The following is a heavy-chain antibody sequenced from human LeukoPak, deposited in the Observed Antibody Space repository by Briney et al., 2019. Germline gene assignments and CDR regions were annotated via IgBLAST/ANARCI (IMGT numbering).Heavy chain of an antibody. CDR2: IYPGDSDT. Sequence: GESLKISCKGSGYSFTSYWIGWVRQMPGKGLEWMGIIYPGDSDTRYSPSFQGQVTISADKSISTAYLQWSSLKASDTAMYYCARRGSGSYYDYYYYMDVWGKGTTVTVSS. CDR1: GYSFTSYW. D-gene: IGHD1-26*01. CDR3: ARRGSGSYYDYYYYMDV. V-gene: IGHV5-51*01. J-gene: IGHJ6*03.